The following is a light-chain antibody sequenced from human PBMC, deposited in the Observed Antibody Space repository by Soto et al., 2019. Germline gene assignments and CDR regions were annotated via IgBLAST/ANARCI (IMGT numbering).Light chain of an antibody. J-gene: IGKJ1*01. CDR3: QQYGSSPPVT. CDR1: QSVSSSY. CDR2: GAS. V-gene: IGKV3-20*01. Sequence: EIVLTQSPGTRSLSPGERATLSCRASQSVSSSYLAWYQQKPGQAPRLLIYGASSRATGIPDRFSGSGSGTDFTLTISRLEPEDFAVYYCQQYGSSPPVTFGQGTKVDI.